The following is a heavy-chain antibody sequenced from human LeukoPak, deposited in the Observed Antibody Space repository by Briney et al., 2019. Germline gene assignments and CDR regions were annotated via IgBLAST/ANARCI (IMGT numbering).Heavy chain of an antibody. Sequence: ASVKVSCKASGYTFTGYYMHWVRQAPGQGLEWMGWINPNSGGTNYAQKFQGRVTMIRDTSISTAYMELSRLRSDDTAVYYCARDRREQWLAYGMDVWGQGTTVTVSS. CDR3: ARDRREQWLAYGMDV. J-gene: IGHJ6*02. D-gene: IGHD6-19*01. CDR1: GYTFTGYY. V-gene: IGHV1-2*02. CDR2: INPNSGGT.